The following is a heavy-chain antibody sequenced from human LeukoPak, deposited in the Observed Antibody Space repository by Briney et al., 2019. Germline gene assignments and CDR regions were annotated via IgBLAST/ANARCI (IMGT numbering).Heavy chain of an antibody. CDR2: IYYSGST. Sequence: SETLSLTCTVSGGSISSNIYYWAWIRQPPGKGLEWIGSIYYSGSTNYDPSLKSRVTISVDTSKNQFSLKLSSVTAADTAIYYCAFRVGSLAVGNHNWFDPWGQGTLVNVSS. D-gene: IGHD6-19*01. CDR3: AFRVGSLAVGNHNWFDP. J-gene: IGHJ5*02. V-gene: IGHV4-39*07. CDR1: GGSISSNIYY.